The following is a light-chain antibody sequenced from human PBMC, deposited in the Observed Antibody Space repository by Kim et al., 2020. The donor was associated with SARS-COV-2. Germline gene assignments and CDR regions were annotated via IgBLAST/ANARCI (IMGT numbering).Light chain of an antibody. V-gene: IGLV2-14*03. Sequence: QSITIYCTRTSSCVGCYTYVPGYQQHPGKAPKTITYDVSNRPSGVSNRFSGSKSGNTASLTISGLQAEDEADYYCSSYTSSSTLVVFGGGTQLTVL. CDR3: SSYTSSSTLVV. CDR1: SSCVGCYTY. CDR2: DVS. J-gene: IGLJ2*01.